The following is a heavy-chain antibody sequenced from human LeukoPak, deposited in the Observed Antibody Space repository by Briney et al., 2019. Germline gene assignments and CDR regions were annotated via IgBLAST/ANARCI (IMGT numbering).Heavy chain of an antibody. Sequence: GGSLRLSCAASGCIVRDSYMSWVRQAPGKGLEWISLIRTDDSTYYADSVKGRFTISRDTSRNTLYLQMNILRAEDTAVYYCAREASGSYFHNWGQGTLVTVSS. CDR2: IRTDDST. V-gene: IGHV3-53*01. J-gene: IGHJ1*01. D-gene: IGHD1-26*01. CDR3: AREASGSYFHN. CDR1: GCIVRDSY.